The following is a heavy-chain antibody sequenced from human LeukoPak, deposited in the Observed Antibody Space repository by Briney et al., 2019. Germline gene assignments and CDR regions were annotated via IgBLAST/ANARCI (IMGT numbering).Heavy chain of an antibody. CDR1: GYTFTGYY. CDR2: INPNSGGT. J-gene: IGHJ4*02. CDR3: ARALKDRSSGWYEIPFPDY. V-gene: IGHV1-2*02. D-gene: IGHD6-19*01. Sequence: ASVKVSCKASGYTFTGYYMHWVRQAPGQGLEWMGWINPNSGGTNYAQKFQGRATMTRDTSISTAYMELSRLRSDDTAVYYCARALKDRSSGWYEIPFPDYWGQGTLVTVSS.